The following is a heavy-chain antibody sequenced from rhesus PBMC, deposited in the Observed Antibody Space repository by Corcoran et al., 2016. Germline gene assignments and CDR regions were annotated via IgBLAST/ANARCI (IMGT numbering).Heavy chain of an antibody. Sequence: QVQLQESGPGVVKPSETLSLTCAVSGGTISSGYYYWSWLREPPGKGLEWIGGIHSTSGRATYNPPLKSRVTISKDASTNHFALKPESGTATDAAVYYCARDRGLGYGLDSWGQGVVVTVSS. CDR2: IHSTSGRA. CDR1: GGTISSGYYY. J-gene: IGHJ6*01. D-gene: IGHD3-9*01. CDR3: ARDRGLGYGLDS. V-gene: IGHV4S12*01.